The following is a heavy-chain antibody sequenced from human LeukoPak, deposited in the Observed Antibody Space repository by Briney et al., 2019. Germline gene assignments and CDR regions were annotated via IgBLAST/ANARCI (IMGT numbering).Heavy chain of an antibody. CDR1: GFTFSSYG. CDR3: AYPTTRAADY. D-gene: IGHD6-25*01. Sequence: GVPLRLSCAASGFTFSSYGMHWVRQAPGKGLEWVAFIRYDGSNKYYADSVKGRFTISRDNSKNTLYLQMNSLRAEDTAVYYCAYPTTRAADYWGQGTLVTVSS. J-gene: IGHJ4*02. V-gene: IGHV3-30*02. CDR2: IRYDGSNK.